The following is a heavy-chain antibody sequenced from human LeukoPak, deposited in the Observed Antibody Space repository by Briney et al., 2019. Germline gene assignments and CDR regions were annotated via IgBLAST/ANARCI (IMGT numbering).Heavy chain of an antibody. CDR3: ARHRPHSGHYYYYMDV. J-gene: IGHJ6*03. Sequence: PSETLSLTCTVSGNSISSGDNYWSWIRQPAGKGLEWIGRIYTSGSTNYNPSLKSRVTISVDTSKNQFSLKLSSVTAADTAVYYCARHRPHSGHYYYYMDVWGKGTTVTISS. D-gene: IGHD1-26*01. CDR2: IYTSGST. CDR1: GNSISSGDNY. V-gene: IGHV4-61*02.